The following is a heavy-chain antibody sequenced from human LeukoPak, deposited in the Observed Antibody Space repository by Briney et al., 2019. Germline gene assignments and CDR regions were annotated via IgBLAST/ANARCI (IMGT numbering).Heavy chain of an antibody. D-gene: IGHD3-9*01. CDR2: ISSSSSYI. CDR3: ATLPGRGDILTGYYNEGAFDI. V-gene: IGHV3-21*01. Sequence: GGSLRLSCAASGFTFSGYSMNWVRQAPGKGLEWVSSISSSSSYIYYADSVKGRFTISRDNAKNSLYLQMNSLRAEDTAVYYCATLPGRGDILTGYYNEGAFDIWGQGTMVTVSS. J-gene: IGHJ3*02. CDR1: GFTFSGYS.